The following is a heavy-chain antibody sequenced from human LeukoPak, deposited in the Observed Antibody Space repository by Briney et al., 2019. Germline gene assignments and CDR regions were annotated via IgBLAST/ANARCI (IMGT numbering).Heavy chain of an antibody. D-gene: IGHD3-16*01. CDR1: GDIFSSNSAA. V-gene: IGHV6-1*01. Sequence: SQTLSLTCAISGDIFSSNSAAWNWIRQSPSRGLEWLVRTYYRSKWYNDYADSVKSRITINTDTSKNQFYLKLNSVTPEDTAVYYCARDLVTSSYYYYVMDVWGQGTTVTVSS. CDR2: TYYRSKWYN. CDR3: ARDLVTSSYYYYVMDV. J-gene: IGHJ6*02.